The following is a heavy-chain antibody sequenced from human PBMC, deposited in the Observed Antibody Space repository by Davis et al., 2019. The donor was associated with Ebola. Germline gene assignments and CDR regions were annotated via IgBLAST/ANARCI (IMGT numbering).Heavy chain of an antibody. CDR1: GDSITSDDYY. CDR3: ARQASSPDYFFDY. Sequence: PSETLSLTCTVSGDSITSDDYYWTWIRQPPGKGLEWIGYIYYSGSTYYNPSLKSRVTISIDTSKNQFSLKVNSVTAADTAVYYCARQASSPDYFFDYWGQGTLVTVSS. J-gene: IGHJ4*02. CDR2: IYYSGST. D-gene: IGHD2/OR15-2a*01. V-gene: IGHV4-30-4*08.